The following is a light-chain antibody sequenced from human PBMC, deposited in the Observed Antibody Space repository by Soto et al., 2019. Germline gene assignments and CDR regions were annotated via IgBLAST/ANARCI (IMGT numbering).Light chain of an antibody. V-gene: IGKV3-20*01. Sequence: EIVWTQSPVTLSLSPGARATISCLASQSVSSSYLAWYQQKPGQAPRLLIYGASSRATGIPDRFSGSGSGTDFTLTISRLEPEDFAVYYCQQYGSSRTFGQGTKVDI. CDR3: QQYGSSRT. J-gene: IGKJ1*01. CDR1: QSVSSSY. CDR2: GAS.